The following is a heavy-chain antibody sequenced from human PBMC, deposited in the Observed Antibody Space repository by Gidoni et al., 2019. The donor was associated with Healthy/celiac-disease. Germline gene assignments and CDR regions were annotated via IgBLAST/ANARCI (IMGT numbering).Heavy chain of an antibody. CDR1: GFTFSSYS. CDR3: ARDHYGDYPSDY. J-gene: IGHJ4*02. CDR2: ISSSSSYI. V-gene: IGHV3-21*01. Sequence: EVQLVESGGGLVKPGGSLRLSCAASGFTFSSYSMNWVRQAPGKGLEWVSSISSSSSYIYYADSVKGRFTISRDNAKNSLYLQMNSLRAEDTAVYYCARDHYGDYPSDYWGQGTLVTVSS. D-gene: IGHD4-17*01.